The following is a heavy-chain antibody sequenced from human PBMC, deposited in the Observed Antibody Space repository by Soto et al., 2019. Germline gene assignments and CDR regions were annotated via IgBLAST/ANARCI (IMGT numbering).Heavy chain of an antibody. CDR2: ISATGGSA. D-gene: IGHD2-15*01. J-gene: IGHJ4*02. CDR3: ATGTTAVYCFDF. CDR1: GFTFSSYA. Sequence: DVQLLESGGGLVQPGGSLRLSCAASGFTFSSYAMSWVRQAPGKGLEWVSAISATGGSAFYADSVKGRFTISRDNSKNTVFLQIDSLVTEDTAVYYCATGTTAVYCFDFWGQGTLVTVSS. V-gene: IGHV3-23*01.